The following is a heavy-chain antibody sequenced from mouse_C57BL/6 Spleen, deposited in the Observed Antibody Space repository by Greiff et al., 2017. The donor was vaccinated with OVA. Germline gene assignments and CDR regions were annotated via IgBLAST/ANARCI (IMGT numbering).Heavy chain of an antibody. CDR3: ARGGGTRTWFAY. CDR1: GYTFTSYG. Sequence: VQLQQSGAELARPGASVKLSCKASGYTFTSYGISWVKQRPGPGLEWIGMIYPRSGNTNYNEKFKGKATLTADKSSSTAYMELRSLTSEDSAVDFCARGGGTRTWFAYWGQGTLVTVSA. CDR2: IYPRSGNT. D-gene: IGHD1-3*01. J-gene: IGHJ3*01. V-gene: IGHV1-81*01.